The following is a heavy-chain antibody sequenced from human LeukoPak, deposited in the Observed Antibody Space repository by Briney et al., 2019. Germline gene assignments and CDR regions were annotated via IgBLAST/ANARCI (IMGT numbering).Heavy chain of an antibody. CDR1: GFTFSSCA. Sequence: GASLRLSCAASGFTFSSCAMSWVRQAPGKGLEWVSAISGSGGSTYYADSVKGRFTISRDNSKNTLYLQMNSLRAEDTAVYYCAKVRWYAFDIWGQGTMVTVSS. CDR2: ISGSGGST. CDR3: AKVRWYAFDI. V-gene: IGHV3-23*01. J-gene: IGHJ3*02. D-gene: IGHD3-10*01.